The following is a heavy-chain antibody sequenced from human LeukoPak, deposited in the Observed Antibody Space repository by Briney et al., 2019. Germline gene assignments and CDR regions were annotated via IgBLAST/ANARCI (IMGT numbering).Heavy chain of an antibody. D-gene: IGHD3-22*01. CDR3: ARDRTHYYESSGYYSRWEY. V-gene: IGHV1-69*05. J-gene: IGHJ4*02. CDR1: GGTFSSYA. CDR2: IIPIFGTA. Sequence: SVKVSCKASGGTFSSYAISWVRQAPGQGLEWMGGIIPIFGTANYAQKFQGRVTMTRDTSTSTVYMELSSLRSEDTAMYYCARDRTHYYESSGYYSRWEYWGQGTLVTVSS.